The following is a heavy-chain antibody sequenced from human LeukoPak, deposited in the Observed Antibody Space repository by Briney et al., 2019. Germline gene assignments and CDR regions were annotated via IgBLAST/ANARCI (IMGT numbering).Heavy chain of an antibody. CDR1: GFTVTNYW. CDR2: INSDGSNT. Sequence: GGSLRLSCTTSGFTVTNYWMHWVRQAPGKGLVWVSRINSDGSNTNYAGSVKGRFTISRDNARNTLYLQMNSLRAEDTAVYYGAGGLSDYYYTVGYWGQGTLVTVSS. D-gene: IGHD3-22*01. J-gene: IGHJ4*02. CDR3: AGGLSDYYYTVGY. V-gene: IGHV3-74*01.